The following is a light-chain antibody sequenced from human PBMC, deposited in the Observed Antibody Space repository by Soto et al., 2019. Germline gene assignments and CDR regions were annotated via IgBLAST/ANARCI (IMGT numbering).Light chain of an antibody. CDR1: QSVRSN. V-gene: IGKV3-15*01. CDR3: QQYSNWPRT. Sequence: EIVMTPFPATLSVSPGERANLSCRASQSVRSNLAWYQQKPGQAPRLLIFAASTRATVIPARFRGSGSGTEFTLTISDLQSEDFAVYYCQQYSNWPRTCGQGTKGDIK. J-gene: IGKJ1*01. CDR2: AAS.